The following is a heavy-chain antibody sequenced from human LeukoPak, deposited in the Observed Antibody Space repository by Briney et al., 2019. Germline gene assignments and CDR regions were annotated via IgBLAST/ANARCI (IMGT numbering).Heavy chain of an antibody. CDR3: AKVPDSSSWFPFDY. J-gene: IGHJ4*02. CDR1: GFTFDDYA. D-gene: IGHD6-13*01. Sequence: PGGSLRLSCAASGFTFDDYAMHWVRQAPGKGLEWVSGISWNSGSIGYADSVKGRFTISRDNSKNTLYLQMNSLRAEDTAVYYCAKVPDSSSWFPFDYWGQGTLVTVSS. V-gene: IGHV3-9*01. CDR2: ISWNSGSI.